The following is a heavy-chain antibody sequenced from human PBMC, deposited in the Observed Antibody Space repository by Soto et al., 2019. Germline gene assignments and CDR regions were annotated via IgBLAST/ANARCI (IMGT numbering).Heavy chain of an antibody. J-gene: IGHJ6*02. CDR1: GYSFTSYH. Sequence: EVQLVQSGAEVKKPGESLKISCKGSGYSFTSYHIVWVRQMPGKGLEWMGIIYPGDSETRYSPSLQGQVTMSADKSTSTAYLQWSSLKASDTAMYYCARRSYCDGDCTRRPYASYGMDVWGQGTTVTVSS. V-gene: IGHV5-51*01. CDR2: IYPGDSET. CDR3: ARRSYCDGDCTRRPYASYGMDV. D-gene: IGHD2-21*02.